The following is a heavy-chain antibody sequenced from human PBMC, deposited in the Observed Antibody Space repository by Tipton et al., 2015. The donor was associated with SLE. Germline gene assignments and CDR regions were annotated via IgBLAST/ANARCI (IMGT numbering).Heavy chain of an antibody. Sequence: SLRLSCAASGFTFSTYSMHWVRQAPGKGLEWVANIKQDGSEKYYVDSVKGRFTISRDNAKNSLYLQMNSLRAEDTAVYYCARPMTTVIGDAFDIWGQGTMVTVSS. V-gene: IGHV3-7*03. J-gene: IGHJ3*02. CDR2: IKQDGSEK. CDR1: GFTFSTYS. D-gene: IGHD4-17*01. CDR3: ARPMTTVIGDAFDI.